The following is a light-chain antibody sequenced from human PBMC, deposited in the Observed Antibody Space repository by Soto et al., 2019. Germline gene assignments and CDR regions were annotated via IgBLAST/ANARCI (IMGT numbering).Light chain of an antibody. CDR1: QSISSY. Sequence: DIQMTQSPSSLSASVGYRVTITFVSIQSISSYLAWYQQKPGKAPKLLIYAASTLQSGVPSRFSGSESESGTDFTLTISSLQPEDFATYYCQQTYSSPQWTFGQGTKVDI. V-gene: IGKV1-39*01. CDR2: AAS. J-gene: IGKJ1*01. CDR3: QQTYSSPQWT.